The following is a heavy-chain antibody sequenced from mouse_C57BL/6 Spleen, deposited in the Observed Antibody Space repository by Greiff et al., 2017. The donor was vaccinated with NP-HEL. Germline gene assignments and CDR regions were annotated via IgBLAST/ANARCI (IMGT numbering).Heavy chain of an antibody. CDR3: ARGEGNLYAMDY. CDR2: ISDGGSYT. D-gene: IGHD2-1*01. CDR1: GFTFSSYA. V-gene: IGHV5-4*01. J-gene: IGHJ4*01. Sequence: EVQLQESGGGLVKPGGSLKLSCAASGFTFSSYAMSWVRQTPEKRLEWVATISDGGSYTYYPDNVKGRFTISRDNAKNNLYLQMSHLKSEDTAMYYCARGEGNLYAMDYWGQGTSVTVSS.